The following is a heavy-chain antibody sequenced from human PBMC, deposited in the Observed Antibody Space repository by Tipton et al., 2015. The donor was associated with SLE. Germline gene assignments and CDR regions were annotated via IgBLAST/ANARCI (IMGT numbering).Heavy chain of an antibody. D-gene: IGHD1-26*01. CDR3: ARGAKYSGSYYNWFDR. CDR1: GGSISSGSYY. V-gene: IGHV4-61*02. CDR2: IYSSGST. Sequence: TLSLTCTVSGGSISSGSYYWSWIRQPAGKGLEWIGRIYSSGSTNENLSLKSRVTISKDTSKNQLSLKLSSVTVADTAVYYCARGAKYSGSYYNWFDRWGQGTLVTVSP. J-gene: IGHJ5*02.